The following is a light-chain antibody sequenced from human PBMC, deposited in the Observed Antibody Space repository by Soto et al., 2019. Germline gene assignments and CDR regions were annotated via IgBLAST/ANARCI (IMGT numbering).Light chain of an antibody. CDR2: GNG. V-gene: IGLV1-40*01. CDR3: QSYDSSLSGSEV. J-gene: IGLJ1*01. Sequence: QSGLTQPPSVSGSPGQRVTISCTGSSSNIGAGHDVHWYQHLPGTTPKLLIYGNGNRPSGVPDRFSGSKSGTSASLAITGLQAEDEADYYCQSYDSSLSGSEVFGTGTQVTVL. CDR1: SSNIGAGHD.